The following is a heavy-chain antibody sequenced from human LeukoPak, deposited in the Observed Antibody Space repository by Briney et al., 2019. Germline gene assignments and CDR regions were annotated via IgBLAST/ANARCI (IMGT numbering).Heavy chain of an antibody. CDR1: GGTFSSYA. Sequence: SVKVSCKASGGTFSSYAISWVRQAPGQGLEWMGGIIPIFGTANYAQKFQGRVTITADESTSTAYMELSSLRSEDTAVYYCARDREIDSYGYFDYWGQGTLVTVSS. J-gene: IGHJ4*02. D-gene: IGHD5-18*01. CDR3: ARDREIDSYGYFDY. CDR2: IIPIFGTA. V-gene: IGHV1-69*13.